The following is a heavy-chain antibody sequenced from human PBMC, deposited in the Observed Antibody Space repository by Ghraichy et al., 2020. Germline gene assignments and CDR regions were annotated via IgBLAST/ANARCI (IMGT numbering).Heavy chain of an antibody. CDR3: ARGSTVVRFYYYDGMDV. V-gene: IGHV3-48*02. J-gene: IGHJ6*02. Sequence: GVLRLSCVASGFTLTGYSMNWVRQSPGKGLEWVSYITSSGRTKSYADSVQGRFTISRDNAQNSLYLQMNSLRDDDTAVYYCARGSTVVRFYYYDGMDVWGQGTTVTVSS. CDR2: ITSSGRTK. CDR1: GFTLTGYS. D-gene: IGHD4-23*01.